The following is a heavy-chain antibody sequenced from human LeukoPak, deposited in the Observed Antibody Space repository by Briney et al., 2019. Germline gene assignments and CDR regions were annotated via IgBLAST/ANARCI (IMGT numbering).Heavy chain of an antibody. D-gene: IGHD2-15*01. CDR2: IYYSGST. Sequence: SETLSLTCTVSGGSISSSSYYWGWIRQPPGKGLEWIGSIYYSGSTYDNPSLKSRVTISVDTSKNQFSLKLSSVTAADTAVYYCASGPDIYCSGGSCAYPFDYWGQGTLVTVSS. J-gene: IGHJ4*02. CDR3: ASGPDIYCSGGSCAYPFDY. V-gene: IGHV4-39*01. CDR1: GGSISSSSYY.